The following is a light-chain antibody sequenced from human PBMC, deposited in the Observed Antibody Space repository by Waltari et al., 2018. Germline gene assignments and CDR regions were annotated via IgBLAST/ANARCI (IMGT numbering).Light chain of an antibody. V-gene: IGLV2-14*01. Sequence: QSALTQPASVSGSPGQSITISCSGTDSDVGAYDFVSWYPQHPGKAPHLIIYAVSNRPSGISNRFSASKSGNTATLTISGLQAEDEADYYCSSYTTSSAPGVFGTGTRVTVL. CDR1: DSDVGAYDF. J-gene: IGLJ1*01. CDR2: AVS. CDR3: SSYTTSSAPGV.